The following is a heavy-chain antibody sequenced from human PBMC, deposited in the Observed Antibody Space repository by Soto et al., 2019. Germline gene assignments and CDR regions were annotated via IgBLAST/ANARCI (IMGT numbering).Heavy chain of an antibody. CDR3: ARVQGVPYSACETETETGDWFDP. Sequence: SAKVSCKASGGTFSSYAIRWVRQAPGPGLEWMGGIIPIFGTANYAQKNEGRGTATPEESTRTSFFDVCSLISEQTALYYCARVQGVPYSACETETETGDWFDPWGHGTQVTVSS. J-gene: IGHJ5*02. CDR1: GGTFSSYA. D-gene: IGHD5-12*01. CDR2: IIPIFGTA. V-gene: IGHV1-69*13.